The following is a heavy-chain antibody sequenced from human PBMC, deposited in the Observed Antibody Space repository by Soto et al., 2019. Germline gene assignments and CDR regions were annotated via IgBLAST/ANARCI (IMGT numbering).Heavy chain of an antibody. V-gene: IGHV3-23*01. CDR2: ITGSGGDT. CDR1: GFAFGGYA. J-gene: IGHJ5*02. D-gene: IGHD4-17*01. Sequence: EVQLLESGGGLIQPGGSLRLSCAASGFAFGGYAMTWVRQAPGTGLQWVSSITGSGGDTFYADSVKGRFTISRDNSKNTRYLKMSRLRPEDTAVYHWAKRLTTGRVGGFDPWGQGTLVTVSS. CDR3: AKRLTTGRVGGFDP.